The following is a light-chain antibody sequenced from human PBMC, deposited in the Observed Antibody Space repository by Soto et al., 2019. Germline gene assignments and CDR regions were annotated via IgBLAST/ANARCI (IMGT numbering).Light chain of an antibody. Sequence: QSALTQPPSASGSPGQSFTISCTGTSSDVGGYNSVSWFQQHPGKAPKLMIYDVIKRPSGVPGRFSGSKSGNTASLTVSGLQAEDEADYYCSSFGGSDNVLFGGGTK. V-gene: IGLV2-8*01. CDR1: SSDVGGYNS. J-gene: IGLJ2*01. CDR2: DVI. CDR3: SSFGGSDNVL.